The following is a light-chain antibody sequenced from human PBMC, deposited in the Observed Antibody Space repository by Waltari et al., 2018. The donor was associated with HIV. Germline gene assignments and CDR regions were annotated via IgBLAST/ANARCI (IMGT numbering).Light chain of an antibody. CDR3: QSYDTNNVI. CDR2: EDY. J-gene: IGLJ2*01. Sequence: NFMLTQPHSVSESPGKTVTIPCTRSSGSLASSYVPWYQKRPGSSPTTVIYEDYQRPSGVPDRFSGSIDSSSNSASLSISGLKTDDEADYYCQSYDTNNVIFGGGTKLTVL. V-gene: IGLV6-57*01. CDR1: SGSLASSY.